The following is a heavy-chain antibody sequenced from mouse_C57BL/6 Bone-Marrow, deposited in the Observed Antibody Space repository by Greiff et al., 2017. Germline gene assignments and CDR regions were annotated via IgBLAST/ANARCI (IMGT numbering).Heavy chain of an antibody. CDR1: GFTFSSYG. J-gene: IGHJ3*01. V-gene: IGHV5-6*01. CDR2: ISSGGSYT. CDR3: ATLYGNYPSWFAY. D-gene: IGHD2-1*01. Sequence: VQLQESGGDLVKPGGSLKLSCAASGFTFSSYGMSWVRQTPDKRLEWVATISSGGSYTYYPDSVKGRFTISRDNAKNTLYLQMSSLKSEDTAMYYCATLYGNYPSWFAYWGQGTLVTVSA.